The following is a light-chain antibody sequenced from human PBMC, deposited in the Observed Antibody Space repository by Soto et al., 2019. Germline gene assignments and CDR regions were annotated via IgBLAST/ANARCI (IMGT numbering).Light chain of an antibody. Sequence: DIQMTQSPSTLSASIGDRVTITCRASQSINGRLAWYQQKPGRPPKLLIYDVSFLESGVPSRFSGSGSGTDFILTISRLEPEDFALYYCGQFVSSPPRTFGQGTKVEIK. CDR1: QSINGR. J-gene: IGKJ1*01. CDR3: GQFVSSPPRT. CDR2: DVS. V-gene: IGKV1-5*01.